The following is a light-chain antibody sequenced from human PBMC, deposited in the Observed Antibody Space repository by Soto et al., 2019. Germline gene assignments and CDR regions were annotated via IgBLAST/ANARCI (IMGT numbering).Light chain of an antibody. J-gene: IGLJ3*02. CDR1: SSNIGSNT. CDR2: SDN. V-gene: IGLV1-44*01. Sequence: QSVLTQPPSASGTPGQRVTISCSGSSSNIGSNTVNWYQQLPGTAPKVLIYSDNQRPSGVPDRFSGSKSGPSASLAISGLQSEDEADYYCAAWDDSLNGWVFGGGTKLTVL. CDR3: AAWDDSLNGWV.